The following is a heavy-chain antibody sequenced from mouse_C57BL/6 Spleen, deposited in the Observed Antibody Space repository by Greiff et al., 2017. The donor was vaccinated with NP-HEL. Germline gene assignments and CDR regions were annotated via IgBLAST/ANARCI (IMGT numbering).Heavy chain of an antibody. J-gene: IGHJ4*01. CDR1: GFSLTSYG. CDR2: IWRGGST. D-gene: IGHD2-3*01. V-gene: IGHV2-5*01. CDR3: APEGSYDYAMDY. Sequence: QVQLQQSGPGLVQPSQSLSITCTVSGFSLTSYGVHWVRQSPGKGLEWLGVIWRGGSTDYNAAFMARVSITKDNSKSQVFFKMNSLQADDTAVYYCAPEGSYDYAMDYWGQGTSVTVSS.